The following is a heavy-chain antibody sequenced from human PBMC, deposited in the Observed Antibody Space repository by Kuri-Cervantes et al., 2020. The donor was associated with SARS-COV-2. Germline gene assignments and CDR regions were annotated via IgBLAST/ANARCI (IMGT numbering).Heavy chain of an antibody. CDR1: GGSFSGYY. D-gene: IGHD3-22*01. V-gene: IGHV4-34*01. Sequence: SQTLSLTCAVSGGSFSGYYWSWIRQPPGQGLEWIGEINHSGSTNYNPSIKSRVTISVDTSKNQFSLKLSSVTAADTAVYYCASQGKYYYDSSCYPAVYWYFDLWGRGTLVTVSS. CDR2: INHSGST. J-gene: IGHJ2*01. CDR3: ASQGKYYYDSSCYPAVYWYFDL.